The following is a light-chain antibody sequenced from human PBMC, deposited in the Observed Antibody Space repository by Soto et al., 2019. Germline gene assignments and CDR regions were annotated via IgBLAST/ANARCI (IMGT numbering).Light chain of an antibody. J-gene: IGKJ5*01. CDR2: GAS. Sequence: EIVLTQSPGILSLSPGERATLSCRASQSVSSRYLAWFQQKPGQAPRLLIYGASSRATGIPDRFSGSGSGTDFALTVSRLEPEDFGVYYCQKYASSPSITVGQGTRLEIK. CDR3: QKYASSPSIT. V-gene: IGKV3-20*01. CDR1: QSVSSRY.